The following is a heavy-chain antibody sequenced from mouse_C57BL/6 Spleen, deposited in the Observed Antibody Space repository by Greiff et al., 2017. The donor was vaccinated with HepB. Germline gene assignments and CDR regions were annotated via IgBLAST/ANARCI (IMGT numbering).Heavy chain of an antibody. V-gene: IGHV10-1*01. CDR3: GRHDDYDGYFDV. Sequence: DVQLQESGGGLVQPKGSLKLSCAASGFSFNTYAMNWVRQAPGKGLEWVARIRSKSNNYATYYADSVKDRFTISRDDSESMLYLQMNNLKTEDTAKYYCGRHDDYDGYFDVWGTGTTVTVSS. D-gene: IGHD2-4*01. J-gene: IGHJ1*03. CDR1: GFSFNTYA. CDR2: IRSKSNNYAT.